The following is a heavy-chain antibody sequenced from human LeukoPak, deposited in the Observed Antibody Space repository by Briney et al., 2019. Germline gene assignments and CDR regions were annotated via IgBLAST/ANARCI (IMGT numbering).Heavy chain of an antibody. Sequence: GGSLRLSCAASGFTFSSYAMSWVRQAPGKGLEWVSAISGSGGSTYYADSVKGRFTISRDNAKNSLYLQMNSLRAEDTAIYYCVRDRGTYRPIDYWGQGTLVTVSS. CDR3: VRDRGTYRPIDY. V-gene: IGHV3-23*01. CDR2: ISGSGGST. CDR1: GFTFSSYA. D-gene: IGHD1-26*01. J-gene: IGHJ4*02.